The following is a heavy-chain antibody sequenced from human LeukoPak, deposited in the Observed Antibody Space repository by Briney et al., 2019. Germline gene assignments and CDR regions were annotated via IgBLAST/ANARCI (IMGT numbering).Heavy chain of an antibody. V-gene: IGHV3-74*01. CDR2: IKGDGSYT. J-gene: IGHJ4*02. CDR3: AKYWVDTVLVPFDY. D-gene: IGHD5-18*01. CDR1: GFTFSNYW. Sequence: GGSLRLSCAASGFTFSNYWMHWVRQAPVKGLVWVSRIKGDGSYTNYADSVKGRFTISRDNAKNALYLQMNSLRAEDTAVYYCAKYWVDTVLVPFDYWGQGTLVTVSS.